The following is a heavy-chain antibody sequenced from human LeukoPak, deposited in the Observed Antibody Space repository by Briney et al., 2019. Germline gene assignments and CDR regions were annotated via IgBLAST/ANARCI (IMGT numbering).Heavy chain of an antibody. V-gene: IGHV3-48*01. D-gene: IGHD2-2*02. J-gene: IGHJ4*02. CDR1: GFTFSSYS. Sequence: GGSLRLSCAASGFTFSSYSMNWVRQAPGKGLEWDSYISSSSSTIYYADSVKGRFTISRDNAKNSLYLQMNSLRAEDTAVYYCARMGCSSTSCYTPTFDYWGQGTLVTVSS. CDR3: ARMGCSSTSCYTPTFDY. CDR2: ISSSSSTI.